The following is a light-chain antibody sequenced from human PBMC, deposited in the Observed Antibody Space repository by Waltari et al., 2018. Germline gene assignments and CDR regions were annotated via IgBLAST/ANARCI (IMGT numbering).Light chain of an antibody. V-gene: IGLV1-47*01. CDR2: RNT. CDR1: RPNVRSKY. J-gene: IGLJ7*01. Sequence: QSGPTRPPSAPGTSGQWASITCSGCRPNVRSKYVKSYQQLPGTAPKRLTYRNTRRPKGVPERFSGSKSGTSGALAISGLRSEDEADYYCAAWDDSLSGHAVFGGGTQLTVL. CDR3: AAWDDSLSGHAV.